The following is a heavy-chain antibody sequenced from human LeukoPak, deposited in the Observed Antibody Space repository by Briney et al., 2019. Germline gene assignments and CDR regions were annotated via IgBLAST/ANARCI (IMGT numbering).Heavy chain of an antibody. V-gene: IGHV3-48*01. CDR2: ISTSSNTI. D-gene: IGHD3-16*01. J-gene: IGHJ4*02. Sequence: GGSLRLSCAASGFTFSSYSMNWVRQAPGKGLEWVSYISTSSNTIYYADSLKGRFTISRDNAKNSLFLQMNSLRAEDTAVYYCARDYAGYWGQGTLVTVSS. CDR3: ARDYAGY. CDR1: GFTFSSYS.